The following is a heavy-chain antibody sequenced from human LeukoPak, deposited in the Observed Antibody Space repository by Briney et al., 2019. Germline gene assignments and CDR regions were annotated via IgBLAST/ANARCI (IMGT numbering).Heavy chain of an antibody. CDR1: GGSISSYC. J-gene: IGHJ4*02. V-gene: IGHV4-59*01. CDR3: ARAPIYYYDSSGYDQNFDY. D-gene: IGHD3-22*01. Sequence: SETLSLTCTVSGGSISSYCWSWIRQPPGKGLEWIGYIYYSGSTNYNPSLKSRVTISVDTSKNQFSLKLSSVTAADTAVYYCARAPIYYYDSSGYDQNFDYWGQGTLVTVSP. CDR2: IYYSGST.